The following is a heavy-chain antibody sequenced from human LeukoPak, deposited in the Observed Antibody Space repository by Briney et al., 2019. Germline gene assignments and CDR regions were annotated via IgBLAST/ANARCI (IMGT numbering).Heavy chain of an antibody. V-gene: IGHV3-11*05. CDR2: ISSSSNNR. CDR3: TRAGCRYDIFTGYTAGKLFHP. CDR1: GFTFSDHY. J-gene: IGHJ5*02. D-gene: IGHD3-9*01. Sequence: KTGGSLRLSCAASGFTFSDHYMSWIRQAPGKGLEWLSDISSSSNNRYYADSVKGRFTISRDNAKNSLYLHLNGLRAEDTAVYYCTRAGCRYDIFTGYTAGKLFHPRGQGTLVTVS.